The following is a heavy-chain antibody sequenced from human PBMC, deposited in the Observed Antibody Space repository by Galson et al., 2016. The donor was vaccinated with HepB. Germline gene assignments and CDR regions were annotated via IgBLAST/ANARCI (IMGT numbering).Heavy chain of an antibody. CDR1: GFTFSTYW. D-gene: IGHD3-10*01. CDR2: INSDGSST. J-gene: IGHJ4*02. V-gene: IGHV3-74*01. Sequence: SLRLSCAASGFTFSTYWMHWVRQAPGKGLVWVSRINSDGSSTGFADSVKGRFTISRDNAKNTLYLQMNSLRAEVTAVYYCASSVRGSGSPPGGYWGQGTLVTVSS. CDR3: ASSVRGSGSPPGGY.